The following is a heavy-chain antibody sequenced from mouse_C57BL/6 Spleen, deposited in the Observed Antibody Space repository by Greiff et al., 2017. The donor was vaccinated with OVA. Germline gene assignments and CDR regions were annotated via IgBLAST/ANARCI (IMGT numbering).Heavy chain of an antibody. V-gene: IGHV1-50*01. CDR1: GYTFTSYW. CDR3: VRRRIYDGYLAY. Sequence: VQLQQPGAELVKPGASVKLSCKASGYTFTSYWMQWVKQRPGQGLEWIGEIDPSDSYTNYNQKFKGQATLTVYTSSSTAYIQLSSLTSEDSAVYNCVRRRIYDGYLAYWGQGTLVTVSA. D-gene: IGHD2-3*01. J-gene: IGHJ3*01. CDR2: IDPSDSYT.